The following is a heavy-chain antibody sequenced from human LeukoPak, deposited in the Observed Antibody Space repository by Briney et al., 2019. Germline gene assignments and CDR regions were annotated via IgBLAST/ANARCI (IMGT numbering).Heavy chain of an antibody. CDR2: ISAYNGNT. Sequence: ASVKVSCKASGYTFTSYGISWVRQAPGQGLEWMGWISAYNGNTDYAQNLQGRVTMTTDTSTSTAYMELRSLRSDDTAVYYCARLGPTYYYDSSGSGQLDYWGQGTLVTVSS. V-gene: IGHV1-18*01. D-gene: IGHD3-22*01. CDR1: GYTFTSYG. J-gene: IGHJ4*02. CDR3: ARLGPTYYYDSSGSGQLDY.